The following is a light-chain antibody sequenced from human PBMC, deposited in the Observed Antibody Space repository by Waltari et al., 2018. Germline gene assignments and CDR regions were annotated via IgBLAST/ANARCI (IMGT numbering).Light chain of an antibody. J-gene: IGKJ1*01. Sequence: EIVLTQSPATLSLSPGERATLSCRASQSVSSYLAWYQQKPGQAPRLLIYYASNRATGIPARFSGSGSGTDFTLTISSLEPEDFAVYYCQQRSNWPPGGTFGQGTKVEIK. CDR2: YAS. CDR1: QSVSSY. V-gene: IGKV3-11*01. CDR3: QQRSNWPPGGT.